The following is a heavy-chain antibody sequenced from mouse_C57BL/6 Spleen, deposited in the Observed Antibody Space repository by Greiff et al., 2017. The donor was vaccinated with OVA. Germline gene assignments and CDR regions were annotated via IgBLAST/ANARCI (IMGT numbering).Heavy chain of an antibody. V-gene: IGHV3-6*01. CDR2: ISYDGSN. Sequence: EVQLQESGPGLVKPSQSLSLTCSVTGYSITSGYYWNWLRQFPGNKLEWMGYISYDGSNNYNPSLQNRISITRDTSKNQFFLKLNSVTTEDTATYYWARDLDDYGPWFAYWGQGTLVTVSA. CDR3: ARDLDDYGPWFAY. CDR1: GYSITSGYY. D-gene: IGHD2-4*01. J-gene: IGHJ3*01.